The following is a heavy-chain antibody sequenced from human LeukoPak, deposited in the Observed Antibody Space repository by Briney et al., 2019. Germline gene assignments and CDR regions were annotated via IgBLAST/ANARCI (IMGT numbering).Heavy chain of an antibody. CDR1: GFAVSSNY. J-gene: IGHJ4*02. V-gene: IGHV3-66*01. CDR3: ARAGEQLDYFDY. D-gene: IGHD6-13*01. CDR2: IYSGGST. Sequence: GGSLRLSCAASGFAVSSNYMTWVRQAPGKGLEWVSVIYSGGSTYYADSVKGRFTISRDNSKNTLYLQMNSLRAEDTAVYYCARAGEQLDYFDYWGQGTLVTVSS.